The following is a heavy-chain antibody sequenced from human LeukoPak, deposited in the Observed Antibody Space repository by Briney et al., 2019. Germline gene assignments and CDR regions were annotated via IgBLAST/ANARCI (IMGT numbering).Heavy chain of an antibody. CDR3: ASATLRCSGGSCYEMDV. V-gene: IGHV1-69*06. D-gene: IGHD2-15*01. Sequence: GASVKVSCKASGYTFTGYYMHWVRQAPGQGLEWMGWIIPLFGTPDYAQKFQDRLTITADKSTSTAYMELSSLRSEDTAVYYCASATLRCSGGSCYEMDVWGKGTTVTVSS. CDR1: GYTFTGYY. J-gene: IGHJ6*04. CDR2: IIPLFGTP.